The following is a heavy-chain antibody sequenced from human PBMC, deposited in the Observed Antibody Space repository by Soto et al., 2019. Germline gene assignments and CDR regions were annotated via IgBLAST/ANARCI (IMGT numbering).Heavy chain of an antibody. V-gene: IGHV3-9*01. J-gene: IGHJ6*02. CDR1: GFTFDDYA. CDR3: AKDRLWGGAGYNSYYYTAMDV. CDR2: ISWDSGRI. D-gene: IGHD1-26*01. Sequence: EMQLVESGGGLVQPGRSLRLSCAASGFTFDDYAMYWVRQGPGKGLEWVSGISWDSGRIGYADSVKGRFTISIDKSKNSLYLPMNSLRPEDTALYYCAKDRLWGGAGYNSYYYTAMDVWGQGTTVTVSS.